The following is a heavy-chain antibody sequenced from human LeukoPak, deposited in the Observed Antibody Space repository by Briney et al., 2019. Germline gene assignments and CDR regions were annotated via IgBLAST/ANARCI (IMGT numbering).Heavy chain of an antibody. J-gene: IGHJ4*02. V-gene: IGHV3-21*01. CDR2: ISSSSSYI. CDR1: GFTFSSYS. CDR3: ASEGGTPGYFDY. Sequence: GGSLRLSCAASGFTFSSYSMNWVRQAPGKGREWVPSISSSSSYIYYADSVKGRFTISRDNAKNSLYLQMHSLRAEDTAVSYCASEGGTPGYFDYWGQGTLVTVSS. D-gene: IGHD1-1*01.